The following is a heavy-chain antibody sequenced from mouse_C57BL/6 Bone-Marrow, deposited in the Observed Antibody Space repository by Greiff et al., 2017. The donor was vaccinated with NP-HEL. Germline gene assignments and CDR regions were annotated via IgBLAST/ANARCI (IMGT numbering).Heavy chain of an antibody. CDR2: IYPGSGST. J-gene: IGHJ2*01. V-gene: IGHV1-55*01. D-gene: IGHD1-1*01. Sequence: QVQLQQPGAELVKPGASVKMSCKASGYTFTSYWITWVKQRPGQGLEWIGDIYPGSGSTNYNEQFKSKATLPVDTSSSTAYMQLSSLTSEDSAVYYCARCLYYYGSGYFDYWGQGTTLTVSS. CDR3: ARCLYYYGSGYFDY. CDR1: GYTFTSYW.